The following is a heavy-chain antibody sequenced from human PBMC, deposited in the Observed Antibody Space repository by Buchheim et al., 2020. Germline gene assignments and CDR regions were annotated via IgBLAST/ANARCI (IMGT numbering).Heavy chain of an antibody. CDR1: GFTFSSYG. J-gene: IGHJ4*02. D-gene: IGHD6-6*01. CDR2: IWYDGSNK. Sequence: QVQLVESGGGVVQPGRSLRLSCAASGFTFSSYGMHWVRQAPGKGLEWVAVIWYDGSNKYYADSVKGRFTISRDNSKSTLYLQMNSLRAEDTAVYYCARGRKPRSYSSSLDYWGQGTL. V-gene: IGHV3-33*01. CDR3: ARGRKPRSYSSSLDY.